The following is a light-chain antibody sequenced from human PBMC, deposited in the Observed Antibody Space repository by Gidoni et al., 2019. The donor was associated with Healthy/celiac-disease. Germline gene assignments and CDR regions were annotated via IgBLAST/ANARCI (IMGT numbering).Light chain of an antibody. CDR2: EVS. CDR1: SRDFGGYNY. V-gene: IGLV2-14*01. J-gene: IGLJ2*01. Sequence: QSALTQPASGSGSPGQPITISCTGTSRDFGGYNYVSWYQQHPGKAPKLMIYEVSNRPSGVSHRFSGSKSGNTASLTISGLQAEDEADYYCSSYTSSSTVVFGGGTKLTVL. CDR3: SSYTSSSTVV.